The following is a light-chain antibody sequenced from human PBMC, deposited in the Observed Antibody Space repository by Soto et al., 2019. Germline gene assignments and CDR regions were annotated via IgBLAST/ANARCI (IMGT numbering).Light chain of an antibody. CDR2: DVN. V-gene: IGLV2-14*03. J-gene: IGLJ2*01. Sequence: QSVLTQPASVSGSPGQSVTISCTGTSNDIGAYDYVSWYQQVPGKAPKLLIFDVNYRPSEISRRFSGSKSGNSASLTISALQAADEAHYYCSSYTTDNTRTFGGGTK. CDR1: SNDIGAYDY. CDR3: SSYTTDNTRT.